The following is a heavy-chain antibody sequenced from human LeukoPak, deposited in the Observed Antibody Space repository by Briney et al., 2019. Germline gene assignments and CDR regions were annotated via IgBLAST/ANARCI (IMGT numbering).Heavy chain of an antibody. CDR2: MNPNSGNT. V-gene: IGHV1-8*01. CDR3: ARDYGGNSGWFDP. CDR1: GYTFTSYD. D-gene: IGHD4-23*01. Sequence: VASVKVSCKASGYTFTSYDINWVRQATGQGLEWMGWMNPNSGNTGYEQKFQGRVTMTRDTSTSTAYMELSSLRSEDTAVYYCARDYGGNSGWFDPWGQGTLVTVSS. J-gene: IGHJ5*02.